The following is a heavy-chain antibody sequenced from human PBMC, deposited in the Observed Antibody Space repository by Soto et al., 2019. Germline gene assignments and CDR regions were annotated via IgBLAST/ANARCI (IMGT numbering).Heavy chain of an antibody. D-gene: IGHD6-6*01. Sequence: QVQLVASGGGVVQPGRSLRLSCAVSGFTFSTCGMHWVRQAPGKGPEWVAVIWYDGSNVHYADSVKGRFTISRDNSKNTLYLQMSSLRAEDTALYYCAKERDEYSSSSGIDFGSWGQGTLVTVSS. V-gene: IGHV3-33*06. CDR3: AKERDEYSSSSGIDFGS. J-gene: IGHJ4*02. CDR2: IWYDGSNV. CDR1: GFTFSTCG.